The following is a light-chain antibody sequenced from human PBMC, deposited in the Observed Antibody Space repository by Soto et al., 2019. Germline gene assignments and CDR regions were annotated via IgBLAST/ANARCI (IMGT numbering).Light chain of an antibody. J-gene: IGKJ3*01. CDR2: DTS. CDR3: QQSSNWPFT. CDR1: QTVTKY. Sequence: EIVLTQAPTTLSFSPGERATLSCRASQTVTKYLAWYQQKPGQAPRLLIYDTSNRATGIPARFSGSGSGTDFTLTISGLQPDDFAVYFCQQSSNWPFTFGPGTTVDFK. V-gene: IGKV3-11*01.